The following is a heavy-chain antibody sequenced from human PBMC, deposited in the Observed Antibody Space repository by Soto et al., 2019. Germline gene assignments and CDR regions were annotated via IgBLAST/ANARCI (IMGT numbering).Heavy chain of an antibody. D-gene: IGHD3-3*01. V-gene: IGHV3-15*01. CDR1: GFTFSNAW. CDR3: TARNYDFWSGSYGASDI. J-gene: IGHJ3*02. CDR2: IKSKTDGGTT. Sequence: PGGSLRLSCAASGFTFSNAWMSWVRQAPGKGLEWVGRIKSKTDGGTTDYAAPVKGRFTISRDDSKNTLYLQMNSLKTEDTAVYYCTARNYDFWSGSYGASDIRDPGPMVTVSS.